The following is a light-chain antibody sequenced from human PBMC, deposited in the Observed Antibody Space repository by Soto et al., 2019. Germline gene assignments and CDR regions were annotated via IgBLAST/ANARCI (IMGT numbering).Light chain of an antibody. CDR3: QQYGSIPWT. CDR2: GAS. Sequence: EIVLTPSPATLSLSPGGRATLSCRASQSFNSIYLAWYQQKPGQAPRLLIYGASSRATGIPDRFSGSGSGTDFTLTISRLEPEDFAVYYCQQYGSIPWTFGQGTKVDI. V-gene: IGKV3-20*01. J-gene: IGKJ1*01. CDR1: QSFNSIY.